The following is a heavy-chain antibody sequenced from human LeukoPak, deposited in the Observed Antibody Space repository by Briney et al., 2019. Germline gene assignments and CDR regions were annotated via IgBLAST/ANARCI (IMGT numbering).Heavy chain of an antibody. V-gene: IGHV1-8*01. Sequence: VASVKVSCTASGYTFTSYDINWVRQATGQGLEWMGWMNPNSGNTGYAQKFQGRVTMTKNTSITTAYMELSSLRSEDTAVYYCARALSWTTDSYYYMDVWGKGTTVTVSS. J-gene: IGHJ6*03. CDR2: MNPNSGNT. D-gene: IGHD3/OR15-3a*01. CDR1: GYTFTSYD. CDR3: ARALSWTTDSYYYMDV.